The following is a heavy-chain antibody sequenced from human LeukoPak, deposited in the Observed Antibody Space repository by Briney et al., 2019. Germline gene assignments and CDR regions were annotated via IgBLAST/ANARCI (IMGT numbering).Heavy chain of an antibody. CDR2: INHSGST. CDR1: GGSFSGYY. D-gene: IGHD6-13*01. V-gene: IGHV4-34*01. J-gene: IGHJ2*01. CDR3: AKKQQPSGYFDL. Sequence: SETLSLTCAVYGGSFSGYYWSWIRQPPGKGLEWIGEINHSGSTNYNPSLKSRVTISVDTSKNQFSLKLSSVTAADTAVYYCAKKQQPSGYFDLWGRGTLVTVSS.